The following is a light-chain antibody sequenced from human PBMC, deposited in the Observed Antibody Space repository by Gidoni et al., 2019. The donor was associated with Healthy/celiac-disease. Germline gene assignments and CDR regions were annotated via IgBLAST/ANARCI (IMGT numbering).Light chain of an antibody. CDR3: QKYNSASCS. V-gene: IGKV1-27*01. Sequence: DIQMTQSPSSLSASVGDRVTITCRASQGSSNYLDWYQQKPGKVPKLLIYAASTLQSGVPSRFSGSGSGTDFTLTISSLQPEDVATYYCQKYNSASCSFGQGTKLEIK. J-gene: IGKJ2*04. CDR1: QGSSNY. CDR2: AAS.